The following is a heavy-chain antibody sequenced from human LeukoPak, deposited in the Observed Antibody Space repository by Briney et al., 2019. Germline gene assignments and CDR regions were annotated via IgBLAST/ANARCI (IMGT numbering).Heavy chain of an antibody. D-gene: IGHD2-2*02. CDR2: IHHSGST. V-gene: IGHV4-38-2*01. Sequence: SETLSLTCAVSGYSISSGYYWGWIRQPPGKGLEWIGEIHHSGSTKYNPSLKSRVNIFVDTSKNQFSLKVSSVTAADTAVYYCARGDYSSSTRCYSCWFDPWGQGTLVTVSS. J-gene: IGHJ5*02. CDR3: ARGDYSSSTRCYSCWFDP. CDR1: GYSISSGYY.